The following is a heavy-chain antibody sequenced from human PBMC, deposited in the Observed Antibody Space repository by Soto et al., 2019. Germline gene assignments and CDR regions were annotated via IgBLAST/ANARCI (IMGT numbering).Heavy chain of an antibody. CDR1: GATLSTYV. V-gene: IGHV1-69*13. Sequence: SVKVSCKASGATLSTYVISWVRQAPGQGLEWMGQIMPFFGITNYAQKFQGRLTITADESTTTAHMELSGLRSEDTAVYFCARNSLSGSCSTTNCPNWFDPWGQGTLVTVSS. D-gene: IGHD2-2*01. CDR2: IMPFFGIT. J-gene: IGHJ5*02. CDR3: ARNSLSGSCSTTNCPNWFDP.